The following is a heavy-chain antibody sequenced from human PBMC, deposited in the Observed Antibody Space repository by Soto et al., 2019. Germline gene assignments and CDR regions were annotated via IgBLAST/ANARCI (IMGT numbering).Heavy chain of an antibody. Sequence: GGSLRLSCAASGFTFSDHYMDWVRQAPGKGLEWVGRTRNKANSYTTEYAASVKGRFTISRDDSKNSLYLQMNSLKTEETAVYYCTTYYDILTGYRRADYWGQGTLVTVSS. CDR3: TTYYDILTGYRRADY. CDR2: TRNKANSYTT. J-gene: IGHJ4*02. D-gene: IGHD3-9*01. CDR1: GFTFSDHY. V-gene: IGHV3-72*01.